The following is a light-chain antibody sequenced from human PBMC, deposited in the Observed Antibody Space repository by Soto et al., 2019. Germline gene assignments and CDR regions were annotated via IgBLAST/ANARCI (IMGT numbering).Light chain of an antibody. CDR3: CSYAGGYTWI. V-gene: IGLV2-11*01. J-gene: IGLJ2*01. CDR1: SSDVGNYNY. Sequence: QSALTQPRSVSGSPGQSVTISCTGTSSDVGNYNYVSWYQQHPGKAPKLMIYDVDKRPSGVPDRFSGSKSGNTASLTISGLQVEDETDYYCCSYAGGYTWIFGGGTKLTVL. CDR2: DVD.